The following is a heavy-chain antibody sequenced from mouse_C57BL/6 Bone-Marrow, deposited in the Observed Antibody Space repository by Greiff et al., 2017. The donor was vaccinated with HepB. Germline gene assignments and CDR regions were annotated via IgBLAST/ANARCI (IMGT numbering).Heavy chain of an antibody. J-gene: IGHJ3*01. CDR3: ARGGLLRPAWFAY. Sequence: VQLQQSGPELVKPGASVKIPCKASGYTFTDYNMDWVKQSHGKSLEWIGDINPNNGGTIYNQKFKGKATLTVDKSSSTAYMELRSLTSEDTAVYYCARGGLLRPAWFAYWGQGTLVTVSA. CDR2: INPNNGGT. D-gene: IGHD1-2*01. V-gene: IGHV1-18*01. CDR1: GYTFTDYN.